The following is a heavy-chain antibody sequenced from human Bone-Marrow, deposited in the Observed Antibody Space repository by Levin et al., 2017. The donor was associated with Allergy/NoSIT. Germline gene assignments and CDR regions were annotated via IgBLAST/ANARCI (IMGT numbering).Heavy chain of an antibody. Sequence: PGGSLRLSCAASGFTFRGYGMHWVRQAPGKGLEWVAVIWYDGSNKYYADSVKGRFTISRDNFKNTLYLQMNSLRAEDTAVFYCARDVRYSTSSLGLDYWGQGTLVTVSS. V-gene: IGHV3-33*01. CDR1: GFTFRGYG. D-gene: IGHD6-6*01. CDR2: IWYDGSNK. J-gene: IGHJ4*02. CDR3: ARDVRYSTSSLGLDY.